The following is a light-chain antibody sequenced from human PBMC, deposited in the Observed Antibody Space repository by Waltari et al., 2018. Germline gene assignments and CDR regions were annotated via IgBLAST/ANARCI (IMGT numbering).Light chain of an antibody. Sequence: SYVLTQPPSVSVAPGAPARLTCGANHIGTKTVNWYQQKPGPAPVLVIYSDSDRPSGIPERFSGANSGNTATLTISRVEAGDEADYYCQVWEISRDHYVFGSGTEVTVL. V-gene: IGLV3-21*01. CDR3: QVWEISRDHYV. CDR1: HIGTKT. CDR2: SDS. J-gene: IGLJ1*01.